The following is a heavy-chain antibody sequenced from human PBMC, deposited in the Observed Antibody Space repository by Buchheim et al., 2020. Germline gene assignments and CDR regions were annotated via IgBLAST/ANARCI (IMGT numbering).Heavy chain of an antibody. J-gene: IGHJ5*01. CDR3: AKDRSREPFNWFDS. V-gene: IGHV3-23*01. CDR2: ISGSGGST. D-gene: IGHD1-26*01. Sequence: EVQLLESGGGLVQPGGSLRLSCAASGFTFSNYAMNWVRQAPGKGLEWVSVISGSGGSTYYADSVKGRFTISRDNSKNTLYLQMNSLRAEDTALYYCAKDRSREPFNWFDSWGQGT. CDR1: GFTFSNYA.